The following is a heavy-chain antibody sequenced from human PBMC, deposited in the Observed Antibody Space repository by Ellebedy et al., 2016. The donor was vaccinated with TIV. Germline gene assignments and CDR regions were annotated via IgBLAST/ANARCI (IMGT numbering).Heavy chain of an antibody. CDR2: INQDGSGK. CDR1: RFSFNSYW. D-gene: IGHD4-17*01. J-gene: IGHJ3*02. Sequence: GESLKISCAASRFSFNSYWMSWVRQAPGKGLEWVSNINQDGSGKYYVDSVKGRFTISRDNAKESLYLQMNSLRAEDTAVYYCATDGSYGDYLSPTHAFVMWGQGTMVIVSS. CDR3: ATDGSYGDYLSPTHAFVM. V-gene: IGHV3-7*01.